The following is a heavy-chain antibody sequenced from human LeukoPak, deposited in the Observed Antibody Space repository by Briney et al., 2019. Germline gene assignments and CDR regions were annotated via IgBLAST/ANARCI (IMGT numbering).Heavy chain of an antibody. Sequence: ASVKLSCKASGYTVTAYYMHWVRQAPGHGFEWMGWINPNSGDTNYAQKFQGRVTMTRDTSISTAHMELSRLRSDDTAAYYCARANPLYCSSTTCLFDYWGQGTLVTVSS. D-gene: IGHD2-2*01. CDR2: INPNSGDT. CDR3: ARANPLYCSSTTCLFDY. CDR1: GYTVTAYY. V-gene: IGHV1-2*02. J-gene: IGHJ4*02.